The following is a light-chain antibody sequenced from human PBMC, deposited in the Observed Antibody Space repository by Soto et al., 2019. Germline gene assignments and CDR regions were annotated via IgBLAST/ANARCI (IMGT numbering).Light chain of an antibody. Sequence: EIVLTQSPDTLSLSPGERATLSCRASQSVSSSLAWYQQKPGQAPRPLIYDASNRATGIPARLRGSGSGTDFALTISSLEPEDFAVYYCQQCSNWPPEVTFGPGTKVDIK. J-gene: IGKJ3*01. CDR2: DAS. CDR3: QQCSNWPPEVT. V-gene: IGKV3-11*01. CDR1: QSVSSS.